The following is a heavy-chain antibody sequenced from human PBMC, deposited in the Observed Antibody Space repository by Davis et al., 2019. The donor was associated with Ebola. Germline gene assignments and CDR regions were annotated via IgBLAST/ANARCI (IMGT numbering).Heavy chain of an antibody. CDR1: GGSISSNNW. CDR3: ARTGAWGSSSIH. CDR2: IYHIGHT. Sequence: SETLSLTCAVSGGSISSNNWWTWVRQAPGKGLEWIGEIYHIGHTYYNPSLESRVTISLDKSKNQFSLKLTSVTAADTAVYYCARTGAWGSSSIHWGQGTLVTVSS. J-gene: IGHJ4*02. V-gene: IGHV4-4*02. D-gene: IGHD3-16*01.